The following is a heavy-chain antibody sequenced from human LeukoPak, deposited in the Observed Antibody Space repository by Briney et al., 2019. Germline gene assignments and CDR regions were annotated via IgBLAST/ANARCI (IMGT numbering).Heavy chain of an antibody. CDR1: GGSISIGGYY. D-gene: IGHD3-10*01. V-gene: IGHV4-30-4*08. CDR2: IYYSGST. J-gene: IGHJ6*03. CDR3: ARDQGLGYYYYMDV. Sequence: PSQTLSLTCTVSGGSISIGGYYWSWIRQPPGKGLEWIGYIYYSGSTYYNPSLKSRITISLDTSKNHFSLKLSSVTAADTAVYYCARDQGLGYYYYMDVWGKGTTVTVSS.